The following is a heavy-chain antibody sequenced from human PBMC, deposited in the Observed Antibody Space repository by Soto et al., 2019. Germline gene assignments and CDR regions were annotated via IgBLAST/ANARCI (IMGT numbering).Heavy chain of an antibody. D-gene: IGHD6-19*01. J-gene: IGHJ4*02. CDR2: INPNSGGT. V-gene: IGHV1-2*02. Sequence: GASVKVSCKASGYTFSGYYMHWVRQAPGQGLEWMGRINPNSGGTNYAQKLQGRVSMTRDTSISAAYMELSELSSDDTAVYYCARGQWNEIDYWGQGTLVTVSS. CDR3: ARGQWNEIDY. CDR1: GYTFSGYY.